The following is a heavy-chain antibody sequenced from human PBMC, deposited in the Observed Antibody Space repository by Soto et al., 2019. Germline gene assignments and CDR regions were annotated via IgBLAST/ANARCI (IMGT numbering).Heavy chain of an antibody. CDR1: GFTFSDHY. CDR3: AKVSTKSYFDF. V-gene: IGHV3-72*01. CDR2: IRKKANSYTT. Sequence: GGSLRLSCAASGFTFSDHYMDWVRQVPGKGLEWVGRIRKKANSYTTEYAASVKGRFTISRDDSKNSMYLQMNSLKTEDTAVYFCAKVSTKSYFDFWGQGTLVTVSS. D-gene: IGHD2-8*01. J-gene: IGHJ4*02.